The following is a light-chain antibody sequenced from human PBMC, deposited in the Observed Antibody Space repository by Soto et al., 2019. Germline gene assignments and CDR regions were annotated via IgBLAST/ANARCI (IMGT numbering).Light chain of an antibody. CDR1: QGVSSY. J-gene: IGKJ5*01. V-gene: IGKV3D-11*01. Sequence: EIVLTQSPATLSLSPGERATLSCRASQGVSSYLAWYQQKPGQAPRLLIYDASNRATGIPARFSGSGPGTDFTLTISSLEPEDVAVYYCQQRSNWHPITFGQGTRLEIK. CDR2: DAS. CDR3: QQRSNWHPIT.